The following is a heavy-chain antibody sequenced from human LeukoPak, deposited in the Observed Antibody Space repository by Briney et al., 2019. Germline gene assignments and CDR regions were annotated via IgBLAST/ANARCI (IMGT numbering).Heavy chain of an antibody. CDR3: AKDRGYSSSWSDY. D-gene: IGHD6-13*01. J-gene: IGHJ4*02. Sequence: GGSLRLSCAASGFTVSSNYMSWVRQAPGKGLEWVSVIYSGGSTYYADSVKGRFTISRDNSKNTLYLQMNSLRAEDTAVYYCAKDRGYSSSWSDYWGQGTLVTVSS. CDR2: IYSGGST. V-gene: IGHV3-53*01. CDR1: GFTVSSNY.